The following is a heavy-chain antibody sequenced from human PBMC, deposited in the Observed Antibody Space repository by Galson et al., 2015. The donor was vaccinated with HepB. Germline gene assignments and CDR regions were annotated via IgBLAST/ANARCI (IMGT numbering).Heavy chain of an antibody. CDR2: IDTSDSYT. Sequence: QSGAEVKKPGESLKISCKGYGYSFTSYWISWVRQMPGKGLEWMGRIDTSDSYTNYSPFFQGHVTISADKSISTAYLQWSSLKASDTAMYYCAIQSSYYYDSSGSRPSIWGQGTMVTVSS. J-gene: IGHJ3*02. CDR3: AIQSSYYYDSSGSRPSI. V-gene: IGHV5-10-1*01. D-gene: IGHD3-22*01. CDR1: GYSFTSYW.